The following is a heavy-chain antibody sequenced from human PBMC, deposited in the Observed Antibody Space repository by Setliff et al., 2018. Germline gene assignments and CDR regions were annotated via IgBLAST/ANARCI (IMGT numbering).Heavy chain of an antibody. CDR1: GYTFSAYG. V-gene: IGHV1-18*01. Sequence: GASVKVSCKSFGYTFSAYGVSWVRQAPGQGLEWMGWISAYNGNINYAQKFQGRVTMTTDTYTSTANMELRSLRSDDTAVYYCARALDSGTYYNLYPYYMDVWGKGTTVTVSS. D-gene: IGHD1-26*01. CDR2: ISAYNGNI. J-gene: IGHJ6*03. CDR3: ARALDSGTYYNLYPYYMDV.